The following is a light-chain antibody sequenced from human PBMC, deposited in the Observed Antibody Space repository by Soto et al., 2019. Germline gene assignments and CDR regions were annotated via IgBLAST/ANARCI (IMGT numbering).Light chain of an antibody. CDR2: WAS. CDR3: HQYYTTPQT. J-gene: IGKJ2*01. CDR1: QGVLSSSNNKNY. Sequence: DIVMTQSPDSLSVSLGERATINCRSSQGVLSSSNNKNYLAWYQKKPGHPPKLLVHWASVREAGVPDRFSGGGSGTDFTLTISSLQAEDVAVYYCHQYYTTPQTFGQGTQLEIK. V-gene: IGKV4-1*01.